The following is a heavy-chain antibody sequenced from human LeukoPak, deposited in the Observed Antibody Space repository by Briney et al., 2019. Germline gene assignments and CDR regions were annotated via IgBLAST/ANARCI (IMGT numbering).Heavy chain of an antibody. D-gene: IGHD3-22*01. Sequence: GGSLRLSCAASGFTVSSNYMSWVRQAPGKGLEWVSVIYSGGSTYYADSVKGRFTISRDNSKNTLYLQMNSLGVEDTAVYYCARVSYYDSSGYYLLSYVDYWGQGTLVTVSS. CDR3: ARVSYYDSSGYYLLSYVDY. CDR2: IYSGGST. V-gene: IGHV3-53*01. CDR1: GFTVSSNY. J-gene: IGHJ4*02.